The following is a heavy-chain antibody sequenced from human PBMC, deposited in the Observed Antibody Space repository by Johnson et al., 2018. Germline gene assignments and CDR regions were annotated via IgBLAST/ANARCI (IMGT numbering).Heavy chain of an antibody. CDR2: ISWNSGSI. Sequence: EVQLVESGGGLVQPGRSLRLSCAASGFTFDDYAMHWVRQAPGKGLEWVSGISWNSGSIGYADSVKGRFTISRDNAKNSLYLQMNTLRAGDTALFYCAKGLNWGWKSAFDIWGQGTLVTVSS. V-gene: IGHV3-9*01. CDR3: AKGLNWGWKSAFDI. J-gene: IGHJ3*02. CDR1: GFTFDDYA. D-gene: IGHD7-27*01.